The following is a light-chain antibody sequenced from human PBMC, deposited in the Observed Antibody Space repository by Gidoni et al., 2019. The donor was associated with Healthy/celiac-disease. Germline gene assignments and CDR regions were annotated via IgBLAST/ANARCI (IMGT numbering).Light chain of an antibody. CDR3: QKSYRTPPLT. CDR1: QSISSY. J-gene: IGKJ4*02. CDR2: AAS. V-gene: IGKV1-39*01. Sequence: QLSHSPSSMSASVGDRVTITCRESQSISSYLYWYQQKPGKAPKLLIYAASSLESGVPSRFSGSGSVTEFTLTISRLQPEDFATYYCQKSYRTPPLTFGGGTKVEIK.